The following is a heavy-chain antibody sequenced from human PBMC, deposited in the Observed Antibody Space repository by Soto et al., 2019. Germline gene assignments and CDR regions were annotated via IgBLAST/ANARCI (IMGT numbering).Heavy chain of an antibody. J-gene: IGHJ6*02. D-gene: IGHD3-9*01. CDR2: INPSGGST. Sequence: ASVKVSCKASGYTFTSYYMHWVRQAPGQGLEWMGIINPSGGSTSYAQKFQGRVTMTRDTSTSTVCMELSSLRSEDTAVYYCARDRDILNMLAPTGRYYYYGMDVWGQGTKVSVSS. CDR1: GYTFTSYY. V-gene: IGHV1-46*01. CDR3: ARDRDILNMLAPTGRYYYYGMDV.